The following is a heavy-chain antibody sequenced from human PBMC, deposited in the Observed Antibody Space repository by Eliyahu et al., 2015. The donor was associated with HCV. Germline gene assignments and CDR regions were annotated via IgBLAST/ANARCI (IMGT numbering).Heavy chain of an antibody. CDR2: IYYSGXT. Sequence: QLXLQESGPGLVKPSETLSLTCXVXGGSXSXSSXYWGWIRQPPGKGLXWIGSIYYSGXTYYXPXLKSRVTISVDTSKNQFSLKLSSVTAADTAVYYCARLGADYGDYGVFYFDYWGQGTLVTVSS. D-gene: IGHD4-17*01. CDR3: ARLGADYGDYGVFYFDY. CDR1: GGSXSXSSXY. V-gene: IGHV4-39*01. J-gene: IGHJ4*02.